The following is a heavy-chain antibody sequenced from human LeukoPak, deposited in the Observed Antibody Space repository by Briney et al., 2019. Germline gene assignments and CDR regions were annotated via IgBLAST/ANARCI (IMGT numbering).Heavy chain of an antibody. CDR1: GFTFSSYA. J-gene: IGHJ4*02. CDR3: AKGMTSGWYSNRDFDY. D-gene: IGHD6-19*01. V-gene: IGHV3-23*01. CDR2: ISGSGDYT. Sequence: GGSLRLSCAASGFTFSSYAMSWVRQAPGRGLEWVSAISGSGDYTYFADSLKGRFTISRDNSKDTLYLQMNSLRDEDTAVYYCAKGMTSGWYSNRDFDYWGQGTLVTVSS.